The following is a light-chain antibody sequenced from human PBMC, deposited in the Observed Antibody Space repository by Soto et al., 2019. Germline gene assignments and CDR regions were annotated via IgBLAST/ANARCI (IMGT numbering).Light chain of an antibody. CDR1: QDISNY. CDR2: ATS. Sequence: DIQLTQSPSFLSASVGDRVTITCRASQDISNYLAWYQQKPGKAPQFLIYATSTMQSGVPSRFSGSGSGTAFTLTISSLQPEDFATYYCQQANSYPLTFGGGTKVEIK. V-gene: IGKV1-9*01. J-gene: IGKJ4*01. CDR3: QQANSYPLT.